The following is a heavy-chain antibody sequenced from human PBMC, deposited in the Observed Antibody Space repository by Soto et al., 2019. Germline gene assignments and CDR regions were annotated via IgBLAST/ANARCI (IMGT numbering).Heavy chain of an antibody. CDR1: GFTFSSYA. CDR2: ISGSGGST. V-gene: IGHV3-23*01. CDR3: AKFPKYHYYGSGSYFDY. Sequence: GGSLRLSCAASGFTFSSYAMSWVRQAPGKGLEWVSAISGSGGSTYYADSVKGRFTISRDNSKNTLYLQMNSLRAEDTAVYYCAKFPKYHYYGSGSYFDYWGQGTLVTVSS. D-gene: IGHD3-10*01. J-gene: IGHJ4*02.